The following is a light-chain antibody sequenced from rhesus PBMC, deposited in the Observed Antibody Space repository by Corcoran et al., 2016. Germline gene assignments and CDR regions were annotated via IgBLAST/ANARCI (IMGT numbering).Light chain of an antibody. Sequence: DIQMTQSPSSLSASVGDRVTITCRASQGISNWLAWYQQKPGKAPRLLIYRASNLETGVPSRFSGSGSGTVFTITIRSLQPEDIAAYYCQQHDNSPFAFGPGTKLDIK. CDR2: RAS. V-gene: IGKV1-69*01. J-gene: IGKJ3*01. CDR3: QQHDNSPFA. CDR1: QGISNW.